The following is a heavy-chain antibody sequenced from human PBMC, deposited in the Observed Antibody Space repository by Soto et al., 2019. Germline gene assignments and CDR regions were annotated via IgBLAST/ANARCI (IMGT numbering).Heavy chain of an antibody. V-gene: IGHV6-1*01. CDR3: ASPWDYLAEY. CDR1: GDSVSSKNSA. J-gene: IGHJ4*02. Sequence: PSPKLSLTCAISGDSVSSKNSAWHWIRKSPSRGLEWLGRTYYGCKWSSNYAVSVKSRITLSPDTSKNQFSLQLRSVTPDDTAMYYCASPWDYLAEYWDKGNMVGISS. CDR2: TYYGCKWSS. D-gene: IGHD1-26*01.